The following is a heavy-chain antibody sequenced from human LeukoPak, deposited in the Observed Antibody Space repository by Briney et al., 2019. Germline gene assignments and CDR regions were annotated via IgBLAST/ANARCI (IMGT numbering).Heavy chain of an antibody. D-gene: IGHD5-12*01. CDR2: IYYSGSA. Sequence: SETLSLTCTVSGGSISSYYWSWIRQPPGKGLEWIGFIYYSGSANYNPSLRSRVTISVDTSKNQFSLKLTSVTAADTAVYYCVRTGVVATSYFFDYWGQGTLVTVSS. J-gene: IGHJ4*02. V-gene: IGHV4-59*01. CDR3: VRTGVVATSYFFDY. CDR1: GGSISSYY.